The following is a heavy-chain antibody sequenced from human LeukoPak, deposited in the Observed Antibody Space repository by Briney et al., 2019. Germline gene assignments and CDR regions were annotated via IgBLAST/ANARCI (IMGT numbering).Heavy chain of an antibody. Sequence: SDTLSLTCTVPGGSINSGTYYWSWIRQPAGRGLEGIGRIYTTGSTKYNPSLKSRVTISGDTSKNQFSLELSSVTAADTAVYYCARVRCTNGICYAGYYYYMDVWGKGTTVTVSS. CDR2: IYTTGST. J-gene: IGHJ6*03. V-gene: IGHV4-61*02. D-gene: IGHD2-8*01. CDR1: GGSINSGTYY. CDR3: ARVRCTNGICYAGYYYYMDV.